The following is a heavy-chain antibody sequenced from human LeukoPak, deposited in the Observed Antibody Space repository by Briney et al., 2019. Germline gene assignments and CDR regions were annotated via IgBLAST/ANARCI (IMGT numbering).Heavy chain of an antibody. Sequence: PGGSLGLSCAASGFIFNSYSMNWVRQAPGKGLEWVSYISSSGGTIYYADSVKGRFTISRDNAKNSLYLQMNSLRDEDTAVYYCARGVSRAFDYWGQGTLVTVSS. J-gene: IGHJ4*02. D-gene: IGHD6-13*01. CDR2: ISSSGGTI. CDR3: ARGVSRAFDY. V-gene: IGHV3-48*02. CDR1: GFIFNSYS.